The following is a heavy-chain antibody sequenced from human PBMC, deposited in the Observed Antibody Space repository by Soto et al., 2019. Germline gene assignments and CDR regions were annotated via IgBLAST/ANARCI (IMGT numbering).Heavy chain of an antibody. J-gene: IGHJ5*02. CDR2: TNHSGST. CDR3: AGGHVAGYCSGGSCYSLYWFEP. V-gene: IGHV4-34*01. D-gene: IGHD2-15*01. CDR1: GGSFSGYY. Sequence: PSETLSLTCAVYGGSFSGYYWSWIRQPPGKGLEWIGETNHSGSTNYNPSLKSRVTISVDTSKNQFSLKLSSVTAADTAVYYCAGGHVAGYCSGGSCYSLYWFEPWGKGTLVTVSS.